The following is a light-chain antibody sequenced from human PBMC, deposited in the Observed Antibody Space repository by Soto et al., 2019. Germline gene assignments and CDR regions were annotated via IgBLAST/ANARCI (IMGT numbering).Light chain of an antibody. Sequence: QSVLTQPPSVSAAPGQKVTVSCSGSSSNIGNNHVSWYQHLPGTAPKVLIYDNNKRPSGIPDRFSGYKSATSATLDITGLRTGDEADYYCGSWDRSLRGWVFGGGTKLTVL. J-gene: IGLJ3*02. V-gene: IGLV1-51*01. CDR1: SSNIGNNH. CDR3: GSWDRSLRGWV. CDR2: DNN.